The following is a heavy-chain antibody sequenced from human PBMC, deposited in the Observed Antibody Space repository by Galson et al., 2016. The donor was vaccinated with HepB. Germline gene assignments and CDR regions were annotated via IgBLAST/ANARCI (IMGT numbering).Heavy chain of an antibody. D-gene: IGHD6-19*01. Sequence: SLRLSCAASGFIFSSFPMNRVRQAPGKGPQWVSAISANGGTTYYGDSVKGRFTISRDNSKNTVYLQMNSLRAEDTAVYYCAKDYRYSSGYDAFDILGQGTRVTVSS. J-gene: IGHJ3*02. CDR3: AKDYRYSSGYDAFDI. CDR1: GFIFSSFP. CDR2: ISANGGTT. V-gene: IGHV3-23*01.